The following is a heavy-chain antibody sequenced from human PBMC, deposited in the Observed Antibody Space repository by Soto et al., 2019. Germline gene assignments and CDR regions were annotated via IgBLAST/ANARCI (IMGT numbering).Heavy chain of an antibody. D-gene: IGHD3-22*01. V-gene: IGHV3-23*01. J-gene: IGHJ4*02. Sequence: EVQLLESGGGLVQPGESLRLSCATSGFTFGTCAMSWVRQAPGKGLEWVSIISGSGTVTFYADSVKGRFSISRDSSKNTLFLQMNSLRAEDTAVYYCAKHSSGSYRPFDHWGQGALVTVSS. CDR2: ISGSGTVT. CDR1: GFTFGTCA. CDR3: AKHSSGSYRPFDH.